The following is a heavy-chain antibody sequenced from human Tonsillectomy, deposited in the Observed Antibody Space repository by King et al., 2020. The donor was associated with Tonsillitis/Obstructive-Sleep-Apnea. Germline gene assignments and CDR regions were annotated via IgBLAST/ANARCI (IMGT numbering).Heavy chain of an antibody. D-gene: IGHD3-16*01. Sequence: VQLVESGAEVKKSGASVKVSCKASGYTFTNYGISWVRQAPGQGLEWMGWISAYNGNTNYAQKFQGRVTMTTDTSTSTAYMDLRSLVSDDTAVYYCARDLGPTENWFDPWGQGTLVTVSS. CDR1: GYTFTNYG. V-gene: IGHV1-18*01. CDR3: ARDLGPTENWFDP. CDR2: ISAYNGNT. J-gene: IGHJ5*02.